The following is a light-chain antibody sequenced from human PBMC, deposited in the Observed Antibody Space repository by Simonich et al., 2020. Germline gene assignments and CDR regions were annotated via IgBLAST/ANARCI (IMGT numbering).Light chain of an antibody. J-gene: IGLJ3*02. V-gene: IGLV1-40*01. Sequence: QSVLTQPPSVSGAPGQRVTISCTGSSPNIGAGYDEHWYQQLPGTAPKLLIHGNSSRPSGVPDRFSGSKSGTSASLAITGLQAEDEADYYCQSYDSSLSAWVFGGGTKLTVL. CDR1: SPNIGAGYD. CDR3: QSYDSSLSAWV. CDR2: GNS.